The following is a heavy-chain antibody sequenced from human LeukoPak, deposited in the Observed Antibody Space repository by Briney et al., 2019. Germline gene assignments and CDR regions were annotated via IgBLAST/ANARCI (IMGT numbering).Heavy chain of an antibody. CDR1: GGSFSGYY. V-gene: IGHV4-34*01. Sequence: ASETLSLTCAVYGGSFSGYYWSWIRQPPGKGLEWIGGINHSGSTNYNPSLKSRVTISVDTSKNQFSLKLSSVTAADTAVYYCARGRPDIVVVPAAIYYWGQGTLVTVSS. CDR2: INHSGST. D-gene: IGHD2-2*01. J-gene: IGHJ4*02. CDR3: ARGRPDIVVVPAAIYY.